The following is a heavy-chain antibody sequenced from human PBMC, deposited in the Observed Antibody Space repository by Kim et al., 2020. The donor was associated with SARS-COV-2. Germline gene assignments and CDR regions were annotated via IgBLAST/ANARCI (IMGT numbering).Heavy chain of an antibody. CDR1: GFTFSSYG. CDR2: ISYDGSNK. J-gene: IGHJ4*02. CDR3: AKDGGVGGGWVKNVDY. Sequence: GGSLRLSCAASGFTFSSYGMHWVRQAPGKGLEWVAVISYDGSNKYYADSVKGRFTISRDNSKNTLYLQMNSLRAEDTAVYYCAKDGGVGGGWVKNVDYWGQGTLVTVSS. V-gene: IGHV3-30*18. D-gene: IGHD6-19*01.